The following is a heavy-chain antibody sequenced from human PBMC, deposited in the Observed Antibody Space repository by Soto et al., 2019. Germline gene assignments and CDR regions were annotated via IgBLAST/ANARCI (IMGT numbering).Heavy chain of an antibody. J-gene: IGHJ6*02. CDR3: ARDIVTTTNYDYYYGMDV. Sequence: SETLSLTCTVSGGSISSYYWSWIRQPAGKGLEWIGRIYTSGSTNYNPSLKSRVTMSVDTSTNQFSLKLSSVTAADTAVYYSARDIVTTTNYDYYYGMDVWGQGTTVTV. CDR2: IYTSGST. V-gene: IGHV4-4*07. CDR1: GGSISSYY. D-gene: IGHD5-12*01.